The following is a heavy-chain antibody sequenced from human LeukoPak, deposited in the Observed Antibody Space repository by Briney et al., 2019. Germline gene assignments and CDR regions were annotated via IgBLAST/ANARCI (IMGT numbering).Heavy chain of an antibody. Sequence: GASVKVSCKASGYTFTSYGISWVRQAPGQGLEWMGWISAYNGNTNYAQKLQGRVTMTTDTSTSTAYMELRNLRSDDTAVYYCARVGWVYDSSGYPDYWGQGTLVTVSS. CDR1: GYTFTSYG. V-gene: IGHV1-18*01. D-gene: IGHD3-22*01. CDR2: ISAYNGNT. CDR3: ARVGWVYDSSGYPDY. J-gene: IGHJ4*02.